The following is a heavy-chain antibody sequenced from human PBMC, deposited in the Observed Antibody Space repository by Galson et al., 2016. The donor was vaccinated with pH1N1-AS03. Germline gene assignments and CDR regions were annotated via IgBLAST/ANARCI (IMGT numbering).Heavy chain of an antibody. CDR1: GDSVSSNIDA. CDR2: TYWRSKWYN. Sequence: CAISGDSVSSNIDAWNWIRQSPSGGLEWLGRTYWRSKWYNDYAVSVKSRITINPDTSKNQFSLKLNSVTAADAAVYYCATGLGWTADDWGQGTLVTVSS. CDR3: ATGLGWTADD. J-gene: IGHJ4*02. V-gene: IGHV6-1*01. D-gene: IGHD4-23*01.